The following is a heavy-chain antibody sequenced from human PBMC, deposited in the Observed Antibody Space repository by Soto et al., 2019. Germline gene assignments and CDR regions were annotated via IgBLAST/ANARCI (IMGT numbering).Heavy chain of an antibody. V-gene: IGHV4-31*03. CDR2: IYYSGST. Sequence: PSETLSLTCTVSGDSISRGGYYWTWIRQHAGKGLEWIGYIYYSGSTDYNPSLKSRVTISVDTSKNQFSLKLSSVTAADTAVYYCARTRGYTLMARDFDCWGQGTLVTVSS. J-gene: IGHJ4*02. CDR3: ARTRGYTLMARDFDC. CDR1: GDSISRGGYY. D-gene: IGHD2-15*01.